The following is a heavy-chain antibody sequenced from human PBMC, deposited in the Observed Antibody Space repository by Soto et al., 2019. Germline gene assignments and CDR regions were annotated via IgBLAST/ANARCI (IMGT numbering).Heavy chain of an antibody. D-gene: IGHD2-15*01. V-gene: IGHV3-33*01. CDR1: GFSFSVYG. CDR3: AAWAEGATEVH. J-gene: IGHJ4*02. Sequence: GGSLRLSCEPSGFSFSVYGMHWVRQAPGKGLEWVAVIWYDASKQFYAASVEGRFTISRDNSKAILYLQMNGLRAEDTAVYYCAAWAEGATEVHWGQGTLVTVSS. CDR2: IWYDASKQ.